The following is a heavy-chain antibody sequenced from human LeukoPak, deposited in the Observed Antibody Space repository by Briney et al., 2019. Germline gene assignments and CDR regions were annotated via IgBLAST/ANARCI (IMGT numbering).Heavy chain of an antibody. Sequence: PSETLSLTCSVSGDSIISYYWSWIRQPPGKGLEWIAYISYSGSTNYNPSLKSRATISVDTSKNQFSLKLSSVTAADTAVYYCARDGMTTVPHWGQGTLVTVSS. D-gene: IGHD4-17*01. CDR3: ARDGMTTVPH. CDR2: ISYSGST. CDR1: GDSIISYY. J-gene: IGHJ4*02. V-gene: IGHV4-59*12.